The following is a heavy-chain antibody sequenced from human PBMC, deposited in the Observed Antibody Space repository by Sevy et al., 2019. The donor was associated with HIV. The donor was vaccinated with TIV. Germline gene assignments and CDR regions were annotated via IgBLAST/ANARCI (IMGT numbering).Heavy chain of an antibody. Sequence: GESLKIACKGSGYSFTSYWIGWVRQMPGKGLEWMGIIYPGDSDTRYSPSFQGQVTISADKSISTAYLQWSSLKASGTAMYYGARLLAVPAAILAPVGYFDYWGQGTLVTVSS. D-gene: IGHD2-2*02. J-gene: IGHJ4*02. CDR2: IYPGDSDT. CDR1: GYSFTSYW. V-gene: IGHV5-51*01. CDR3: ARLLAVPAAILAPVGYFDY.